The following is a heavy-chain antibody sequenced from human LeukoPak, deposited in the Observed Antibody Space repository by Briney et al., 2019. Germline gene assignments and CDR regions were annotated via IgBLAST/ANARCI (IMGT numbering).Heavy chain of an antibody. V-gene: IGHV4-59*01. Sequence: SETLSLTCTVSGGSISIYYWSWIRQPPGKGLEWIGNIYYSGSTNYNPSLKSRVTISVDTSKNQFSLKLSSVTAADTAAYYCARDFSYYYGSGSFVTTYWYFDLWGRGTLVTVSS. CDR2: IYYSGST. D-gene: IGHD3-10*01. CDR1: GGSISIYY. J-gene: IGHJ2*01. CDR3: ARDFSYYYGSGSFVTTYWYFDL.